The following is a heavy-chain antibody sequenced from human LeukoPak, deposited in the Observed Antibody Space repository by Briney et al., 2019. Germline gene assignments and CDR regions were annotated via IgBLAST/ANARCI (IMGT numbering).Heavy chain of an antibody. D-gene: IGHD3-22*01. V-gene: IGHV3-23*01. J-gene: IGHJ4*02. CDR2: ISGSGGST. Sequence: GGSLRLSCAASGFTFSDSAMHWVRQAPGKGLEWVSAISGSGGSTYYADSVKGRFTISRDNSKNTLYLQMNSLRAEDTAVYYCAKGDYYYDSSGCFDYWGQGTLVTVSS. CDR1: GFTFSDSA. CDR3: AKGDYYYDSSGCFDY.